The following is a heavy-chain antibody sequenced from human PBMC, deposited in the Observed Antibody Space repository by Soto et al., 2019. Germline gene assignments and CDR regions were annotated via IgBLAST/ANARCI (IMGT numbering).Heavy chain of an antibody. CDR1: GFNVMSYW. Sequence: LSCAVSGFNVMSYWMIWVRQAPGKVLEWVASIKEDGSEIYYLHSVRGRFSISRDSAGNALHLTMNYLSAEDTGVYFCARDIGFDYVNWGQGTLVTVS. D-gene: IGHD3-16*01. CDR3: ARDIGFDYVN. CDR2: IKEDGSEI. J-gene: IGHJ4*02. V-gene: IGHV3-7*01.